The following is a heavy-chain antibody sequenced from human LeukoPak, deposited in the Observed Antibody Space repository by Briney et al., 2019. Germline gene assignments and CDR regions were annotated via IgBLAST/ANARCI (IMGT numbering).Heavy chain of an antibody. D-gene: IGHD3-22*01. Sequence: GGSLRLSCAASGFTFDDYGMSWVRQAPGKGLEWVSGINWNGGSTGYADSVKGRFTISRDNAKNSLYLQMNSQRAEDTALYYCAREHLGEYYYDSSGYIDYWGQGTLVTVSS. J-gene: IGHJ4*02. CDR2: INWNGGST. CDR1: GFTFDDYG. CDR3: AREHLGEYYYDSSGYIDY. V-gene: IGHV3-20*04.